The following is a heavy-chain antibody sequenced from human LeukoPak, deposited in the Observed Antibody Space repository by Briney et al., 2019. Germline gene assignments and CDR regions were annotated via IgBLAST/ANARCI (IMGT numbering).Heavy chain of an antibody. Sequence: SETLSLTCTVSGGSISSSSYYWGWIRHPPGKGLEWIGSIYYSGSTYYNPFLKSRVTISVDTSKNQFSLKLSSVTAADTAVYYCARGDCSGGSCYLFDYWGQGALVTVSS. CDR2: IYYSGST. CDR3: ARGDCSGGSCYLFDY. J-gene: IGHJ4*02. D-gene: IGHD2-15*01. CDR1: GGSISSSSYY. V-gene: IGHV4-39*01.